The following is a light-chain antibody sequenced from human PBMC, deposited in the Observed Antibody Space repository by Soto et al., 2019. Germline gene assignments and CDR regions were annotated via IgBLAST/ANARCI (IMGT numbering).Light chain of an antibody. Sequence: IPLTPSPSSLTSSVGDIVTITCRASQGIRNDLAWYQQKPGKAPKLLIHAASTLQSGVPSRFSGSGSGTEFTLTISSLQPEDFATYYCQQLNIYPWTFGQGTKV. CDR2: AAS. J-gene: IGKJ1*01. CDR3: QQLNIYPWT. CDR1: QGIRND. V-gene: IGKV1-9*01.